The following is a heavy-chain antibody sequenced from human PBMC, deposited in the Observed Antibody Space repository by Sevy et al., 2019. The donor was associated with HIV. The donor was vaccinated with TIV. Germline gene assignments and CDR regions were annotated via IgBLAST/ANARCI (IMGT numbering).Heavy chain of an antibody. CDR1: GFTFDDYA. D-gene: IGHD2-15*01. CDR3: AKGWSGPNTPFDC. CDR2: ISWDGGST. V-gene: IGHV3-43D*04. Sequence: GGSLRLSCAASGFTFDDYAMHWVRQAPGKGLERVSLISWDGGSTYYADSVKGRFTISRDNSKNSLYLQMNSLRAEDTALYYCAKGWSGPNTPFDCWGQGTLVTVSS. J-gene: IGHJ4*02.